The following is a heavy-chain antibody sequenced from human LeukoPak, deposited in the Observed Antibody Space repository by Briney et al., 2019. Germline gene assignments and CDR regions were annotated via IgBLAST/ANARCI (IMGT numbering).Heavy chain of an antibody. CDR3: ARDPGNHSGA. CDR2: IKQDGSEN. CDR1: GFTFSSHW. J-gene: IGHJ5*02. Sequence: GGSLRLSCAASGFTFSSHWMIWVRQAPGKGLEWVASIKQDGSENYYVDSVRGQFTISRDNAKTLLYLQMNTLRAEDTAMSYCARDPGNHSGAWGQGTLVTVSS. V-gene: IGHV3-7*05. D-gene: IGHD6-19*01.